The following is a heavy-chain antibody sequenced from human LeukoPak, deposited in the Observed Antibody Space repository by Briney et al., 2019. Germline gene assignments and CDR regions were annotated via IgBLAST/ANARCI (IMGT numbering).Heavy chain of an antibody. Sequence: GGSLRLSCAASGFTFSNYAMTWVRQAPGKGLEWVSVIGGSTGNTYYADSVKGRFTISRDNSKNTLYLQMSGLRAEDTAVYYCARARWSSSSYYFDYWGQGTLVTVSS. D-gene: IGHD6-13*01. J-gene: IGHJ4*02. CDR3: ARARWSSSSYYFDY. CDR1: GFTFSNYA. CDR2: IGGSTGNT. V-gene: IGHV3-23*01.